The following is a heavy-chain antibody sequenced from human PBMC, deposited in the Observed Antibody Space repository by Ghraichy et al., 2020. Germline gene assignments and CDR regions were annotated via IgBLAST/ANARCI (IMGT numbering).Heavy chain of an antibody. CDR2: IYTSGST. V-gene: IGHV4-4*07. Sequence: SETLSLTCTVSGGSISSYYWSWIRQPAGKGLEWIGRIYTSGSTNYNPSLKSRVTMSVDTSKNQFSLKLSSVTAADTAVYYCARDDYSNYDGYYYGMDVWGQGTTVTVSS. CDR1: GGSISSYY. J-gene: IGHJ6*02. CDR3: ARDDYSNYDGYYYGMDV. D-gene: IGHD4-11*01.